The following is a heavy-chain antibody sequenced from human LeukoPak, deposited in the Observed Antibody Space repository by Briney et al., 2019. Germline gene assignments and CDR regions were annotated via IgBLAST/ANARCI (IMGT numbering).Heavy chain of an antibody. J-gene: IGHJ3*02. V-gene: IGHV1-3*03. D-gene: IGHD6-19*01. Sequence: ASVKVSCKASGYTFTSYAINWVRQAPGQRLEWMGWINAVNGNTKYSQEFQDRVTISRDTSTSTVYMELSSLRSEDTAVYYCARDQQWLITGEDAFDIWGQGTMVTVSS. CDR2: INAVNGNT. CDR3: ARDQQWLITGEDAFDI. CDR1: GYTFTSYA.